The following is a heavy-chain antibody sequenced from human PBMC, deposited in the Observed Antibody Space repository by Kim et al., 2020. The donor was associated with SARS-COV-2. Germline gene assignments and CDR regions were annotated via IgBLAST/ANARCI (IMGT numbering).Heavy chain of an antibody. V-gene: IGHV3-30-3*01. CDR3: ARDPWSCLRRLTYSYYGMDV. Sequence: GGSLRLSCAASGFTFSSCAIHWVRQAPGKGLEWVAVISYDGSNKNYADSVKGRFTISRDNSKNTLYLQMNSLRAEDTALYYCARDPWSCLRRLTYSYYGMDVWGKGPTVTVSS. D-gene: IGHD3-10*01. J-gene: IGHJ6*04. CDR2: ISYDGSNK. CDR1: GFTFSSCA.